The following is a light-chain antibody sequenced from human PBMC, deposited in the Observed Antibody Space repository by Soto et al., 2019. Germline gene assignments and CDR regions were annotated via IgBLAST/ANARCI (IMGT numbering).Light chain of an antibody. CDR1: QSINTY. Sequence: ENVLTQSPATLSLSPGEVATLSCRASQSINTYLAWYQQKPGQAPRLLIYGASSRATGVPDRFSGSGSGTEFTLTISSLQPDDFATYYCQHYNSYSEALGQGTKVDIK. V-gene: IGKV3D-15*01. J-gene: IGKJ1*01. CDR3: QHYNSYSEA. CDR2: GAS.